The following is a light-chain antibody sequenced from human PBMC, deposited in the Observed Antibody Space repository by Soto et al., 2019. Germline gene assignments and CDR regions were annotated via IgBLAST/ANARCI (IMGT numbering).Light chain of an antibody. CDR1: QDIREG. V-gene: IGKV1-6*01. Sequence: AIQMTQSPSSLSASVGDRVTITWRAAQDIREGLGWYQQKPGKAPKLLIYAASSLQSEVPSRFSGSGSGTDFTLTISSLQPEDFAIYFCLQDHGFPLTFGGGTKVEIE. J-gene: IGKJ4*01. CDR2: AAS. CDR3: LQDHGFPLT.